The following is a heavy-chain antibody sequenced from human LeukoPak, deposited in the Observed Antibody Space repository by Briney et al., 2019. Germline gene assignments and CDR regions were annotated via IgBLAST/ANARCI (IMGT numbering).Heavy chain of an antibody. Sequence: PSETLSLTCTVSGGSVSSGSYYWSWIRQPPGKGLEWIGYIYYSGSTNYNPSLKSRVTISVDTSKNQFSLKLSSVTAADTAVYYCARVRPAVAGTHYFDYWGQGTLVTVSS. J-gene: IGHJ4*02. CDR3: ARVRPAVAGTHYFDY. D-gene: IGHD6-19*01. CDR2: IYYSGST. V-gene: IGHV4-61*01. CDR1: GGSVSSGSYY.